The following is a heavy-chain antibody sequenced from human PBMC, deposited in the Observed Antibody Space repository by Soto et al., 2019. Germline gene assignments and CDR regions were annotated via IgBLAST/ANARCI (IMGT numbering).Heavy chain of an antibody. V-gene: IGHV1-3*01. J-gene: IGHJ6*02. CDR1: GYTFTSYA. Sequence: VSVKVSCKASGYTFTSYAMHWVRQAPGQRLEWMGWINAGNGNTKYSQKFQGRVTITRDTSASTAYMELSSLRSEDTAVYYCARNWNYVLGFYGMDVWGQGTTVTV. D-gene: IGHD1-7*01. CDR3: ARNWNYVLGFYGMDV. CDR2: INAGNGNT.